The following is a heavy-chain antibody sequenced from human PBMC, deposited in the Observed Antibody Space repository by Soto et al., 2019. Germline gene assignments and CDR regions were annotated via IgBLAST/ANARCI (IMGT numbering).Heavy chain of an antibody. D-gene: IGHD4-17*01. CDR1: GYAFTSYY. J-gene: IGHJ4*02. V-gene: IGHV1-46*01. Sequence: SVNVSCRASGYAFTSYYMHWVRQAPGQGLEWMGIINPSGGSTSYAQKFQGRVTMTRDTSTSTVYMEMSSLRSEDTAVYYWARGLSTVPYYFDYWGQGTLVTVSS. CDR2: INPSGGST. CDR3: ARGLSTVPYYFDY.